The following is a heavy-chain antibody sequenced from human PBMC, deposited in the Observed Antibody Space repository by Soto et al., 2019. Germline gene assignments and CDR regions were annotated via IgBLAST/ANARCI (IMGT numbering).Heavy chain of an antibody. Sequence: SETLSLTCTVSGGSISSYYWSWIRQPPGKGLEWIGYIYYSGSTNYIPSLKSRVTISVDTSKNQFSLKLSSVTAADTAVYYCARDRYCSGGSCYPDDAFDIWGQGTMVTVSS. CDR3: ARDRYCSGGSCYPDDAFDI. V-gene: IGHV4-59*01. CDR2: IYYSGST. J-gene: IGHJ3*02. D-gene: IGHD2-15*01. CDR1: GGSISSYY.